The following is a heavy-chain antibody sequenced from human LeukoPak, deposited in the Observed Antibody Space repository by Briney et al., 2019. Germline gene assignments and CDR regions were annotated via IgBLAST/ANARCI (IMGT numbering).Heavy chain of an antibody. CDR1: GYTFTSYG. D-gene: IGHD3-9*01. V-gene: IGHV1-18*01. CDR3: ARDRTPNYDILTGYRYPDY. J-gene: IGHJ4*02. CDR2: ISAYNSNT. Sequence: ASVKVSCKASGYTFTSYGISWVRQAPGQGLEWMGWISAYNSNTNYAQKLQGRVTMTTDTSTSTAYMELRSLRSDDTAVYYCARDRTPNYDILTGYRYPDYGGQGTLVTVSS.